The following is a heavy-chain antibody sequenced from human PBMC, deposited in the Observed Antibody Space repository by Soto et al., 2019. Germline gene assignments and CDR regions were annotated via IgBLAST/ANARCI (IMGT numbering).Heavy chain of an antibody. CDR3: ARVTIEATGHLRWFDP. D-gene: IGHD5-12*01. CDR2: IYYSGST. J-gene: IGHJ5*02. CDR1: GGSISSGDYY. Sequence: QVQLQESGPGLVKPLQTLSLTCTVSGGSISSGDYYWSWIRQPPGKGLEWIGYIYYSGSTYYNPSLKSRINISIDTSKKQFSWKLRAVTAADTAVYYCARVTIEATGHLRWFDPWGQGTLVTVSS. V-gene: IGHV4-30-4*01.